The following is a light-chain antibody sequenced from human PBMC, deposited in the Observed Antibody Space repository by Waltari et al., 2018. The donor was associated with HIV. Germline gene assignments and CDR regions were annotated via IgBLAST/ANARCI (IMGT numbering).Light chain of an antibody. Sequence: DIQLTQSPSTLSASVGDRVTITCRASQNVSKWLAWYPQKPVKATTLLIYKASSLKSGVPSRFGGSGSGTEFTLTISSLQPDDCATYYCQHYDSYSCTFGQGTKVEIK. J-gene: IGKJ2*02. V-gene: IGKV1-5*03. CDR1: QNVSKW. CDR3: QHYDSYSCT. CDR2: KAS.